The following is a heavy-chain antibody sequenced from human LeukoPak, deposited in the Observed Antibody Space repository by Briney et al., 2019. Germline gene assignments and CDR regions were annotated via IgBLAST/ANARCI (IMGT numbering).Heavy chain of an antibody. CDR3: ITPLPYSAQ. V-gene: IGHV3-15*07. J-gene: IGHJ4*02. CDR2: IKPKTDGETT. Sequence: KAGGSLRLSCVASEFTFSNYWIHWVRQAPGKGLEWVGRIKPKTDGETTEYAAPVKDRFSISRDDSKSMMYLQMNSLKTEDTAVYYCITPLPYSAQGGQGTLVTVSS. CDR1: EFTFSNYW. D-gene: IGHD2-21*01.